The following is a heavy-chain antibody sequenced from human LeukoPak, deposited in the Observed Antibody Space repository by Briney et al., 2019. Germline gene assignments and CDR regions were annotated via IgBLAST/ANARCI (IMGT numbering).Heavy chain of an antibody. J-gene: IGHJ4*02. CDR3: VRERYGGYDFSSSSWYGFDY. CDR2: TYYRSKWYT. Sequence: SQTFSLTCAIYGDSVSANSAAWNWIRLSPSRGLEWLGKTYYRSKWYTDYEVSVKSRITINPDTSKNQFSLQLNSVTPEDTAVYYCVRERYGGYDFSSSSWYGFDYWGQGTPVTVSS. CDR1: GDSVSANSAA. D-gene: IGHD5-12*01. V-gene: IGHV6-1*01.